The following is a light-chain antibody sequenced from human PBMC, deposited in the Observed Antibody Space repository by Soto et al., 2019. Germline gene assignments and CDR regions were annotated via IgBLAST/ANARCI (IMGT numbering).Light chain of an antibody. CDR3: HQYNFWPPLT. Sequence: EIVMTQSPATLSVSPGERATLSCRASQSVNSNLAWYRQKPGQAPRLLISDASPRATGVPARFSGSGSGTEFTLTISSLQSEDSGIYYCHQYNFWPPLTFGGGTKVEIK. J-gene: IGKJ4*01. CDR2: DAS. V-gene: IGKV3-15*01. CDR1: QSVNSN.